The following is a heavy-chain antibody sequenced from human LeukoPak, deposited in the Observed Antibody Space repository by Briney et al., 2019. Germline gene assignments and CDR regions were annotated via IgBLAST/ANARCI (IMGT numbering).Heavy chain of an antibody. CDR3: ARLWGDATIFDL. CDR1: EFTFSAFW. D-gene: IGHD5-12*01. J-gene: IGHJ4*02. V-gene: IGHV3-7*01. CDR2: INQDGSEK. Sequence: PGGSLRLSCAASEFTFSAFWMSWVRQAPGKGLEWVANINQDGSEKHYVDSVKGRFTVSRDNAEKSLYLQTNSLRAEDTAIYYCARLWGDATIFDLWGQGTLVTVSS.